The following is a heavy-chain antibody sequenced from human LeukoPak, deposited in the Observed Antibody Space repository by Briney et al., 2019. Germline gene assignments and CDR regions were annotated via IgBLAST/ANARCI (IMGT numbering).Heavy chain of an antibody. CDR2: ISAYNGNT. Sequence: ASVKVSCKASGYTFTSYGISWVRQAPGQGLEWMGWISAYNGNTNYAQKLQGRVTMTTDTSTSTAYMELRSLRFDDTAVYYCARVGRIAAAGSVDYWGQGTLVTVSS. V-gene: IGHV1-18*01. CDR1: GYTFTSYG. J-gene: IGHJ4*02. CDR3: ARVGRIAAAGSVDY. D-gene: IGHD6-13*01.